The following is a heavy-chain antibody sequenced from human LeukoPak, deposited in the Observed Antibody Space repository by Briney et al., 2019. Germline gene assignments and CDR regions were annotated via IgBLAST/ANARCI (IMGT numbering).Heavy chain of an antibody. V-gene: IGHV3-30*18. D-gene: IGHD6-19*01. J-gene: IGHJ4*02. CDR2: ISYDGSNK. CDR1: GFAFSDYG. CDR3: AKSTGYSSGWFDY. Sequence: PGGSLRLSCAASGFAFSDYGMHWVRQAPGKGLEWVAVISYDGSNKYYAGSVKGRFTISRDNSKNTGYLQMNSLRGDDTAVYYCAKSTGYSSGWFDYWGQGTLVTVSS.